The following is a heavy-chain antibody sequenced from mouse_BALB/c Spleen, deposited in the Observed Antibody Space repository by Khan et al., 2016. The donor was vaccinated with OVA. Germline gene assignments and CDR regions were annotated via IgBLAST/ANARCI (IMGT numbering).Heavy chain of an antibody. CDR1: GFSLTNYG. V-gene: IGHV2-6-1*01. J-gene: IGHJ4*01. D-gene: IGHD2-10*01. Sequence: QVQLKESGPGLVAPSQSLSITCTISGFSLTNYGVHWVHQPPGKGLEWLVVIWSDGNTTYNSALKSRLTISKDNSESQVFLKMNSLQTDDTAMYFCARQPYYHYNIMDYWGQGTSVTVSS. CDR2: IWSDGNT. CDR3: ARQPYYHYNIMDY.